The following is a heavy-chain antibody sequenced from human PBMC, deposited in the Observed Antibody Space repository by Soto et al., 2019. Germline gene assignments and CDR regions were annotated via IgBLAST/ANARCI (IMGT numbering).Heavy chain of an antibody. CDR2: ILPMLDIP. CDR1: AGTFSSYT. Sequence: QVQLVQSGAEVKRPGSSVRVSCQASAGTFSSYTLYWVRQAPGQGLEWMGKILPMLDIPTYSQELQGRVTITADRSTNTVFMELSSLTLEDTAVYYCARAPGGGTRDTWTYRGYSYYYMDVWGKGTTVTVSS. D-gene: IGHD1-7*01. J-gene: IGHJ6*03. CDR3: ARAPGGGTRDTWTYRGYSYYYMDV. V-gene: IGHV1-69*02.